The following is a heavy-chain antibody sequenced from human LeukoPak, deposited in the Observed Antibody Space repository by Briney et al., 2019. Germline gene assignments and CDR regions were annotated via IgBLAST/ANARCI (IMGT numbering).Heavy chain of an antibody. CDR2: INQDGSVE. CDR1: GFTFSRSW. J-gene: IGHJ4*02. V-gene: IGHV3-7*01. Sequence: GGSLRLSCAGSGFTFSRSWMTWVRQAAGKGLEWVASINQDGSVEYYMDSVKGRFTISRDNAENSLYLQMNSLRAEDTAVYYCAKLLGDVTTFDYWGQGTLVTVSS. D-gene: IGHD4-11*01. CDR3: AKLLGDVTTFDY.